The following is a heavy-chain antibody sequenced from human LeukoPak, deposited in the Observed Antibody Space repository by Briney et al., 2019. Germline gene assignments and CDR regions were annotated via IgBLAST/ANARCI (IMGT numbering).Heavy chain of an antibody. V-gene: IGHV1-18*01. CDR2: ISAYNGNT. Sequence: ASVKVTCKASGYTFTSYGISWVRQAPGQGLEWMGWISAYNGNTNYAQKLHGRVTTTTDTSTGTAYMELRSLRSDDTAVYYCARAGSAALSEWGQGTLVTVSS. J-gene: IGHJ4*02. CDR3: ARAGSAALSE. D-gene: IGHD6-25*01. CDR1: GYTFTSYG.